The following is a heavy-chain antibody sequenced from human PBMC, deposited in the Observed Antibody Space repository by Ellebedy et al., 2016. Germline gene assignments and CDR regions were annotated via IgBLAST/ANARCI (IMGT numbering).Heavy chain of an antibody. CDR3: AKHDQWLIRLAF. CDR1: GGSTSGNHF. V-gene: IGHV4-39*01. J-gene: IGHJ4*02. CDR2: SYFGANT. Sequence: SETLSLXCTVSGGSTSGNHFRPCTRQPPGKRLEWIVSSYFGANTYYNPSLKSRVTISVDTSKNQFSLNLRSVTAADTAVYYCAKHDQWLIRLAFWGQGNLVTVAS. D-gene: IGHD6-19*01.